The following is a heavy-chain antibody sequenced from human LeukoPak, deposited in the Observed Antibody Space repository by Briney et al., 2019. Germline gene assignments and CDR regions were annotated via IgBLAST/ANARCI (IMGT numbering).Heavy chain of an antibody. CDR1: GFTFSSYG. CDR2: IRYDGSNK. V-gene: IGHV3-30*02. Sequence: GGSLRLSCAASGFTFSSYGMHWFRQAPGKGLEWVAFIRYDGSNKYYADSMKGRFTISRDNSKNTLYLQMNSLRAEDTAVYYCAKDGGGYYPSYYYYMDVWGKGTTVTISS. CDR3: AKDGGGYYPSYYYYMDV. J-gene: IGHJ6*03. D-gene: IGHD3-22*01.